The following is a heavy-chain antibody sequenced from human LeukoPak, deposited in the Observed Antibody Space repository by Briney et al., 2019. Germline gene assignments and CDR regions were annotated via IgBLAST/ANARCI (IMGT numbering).Heavy chain of an antibody. Sequence: ASVKVSCKASGYTFTNYYMHWVRQAPGQGLEWMGVINPSGGTTSYAQKFQGRVTMTRDTSTSTVYMELSSLRSEDTAVYYCAKAFGSGSYHNPDHWGQGTLVTVSS. J-gene: IGHJ5*02. CDR3: AKAFGSGSYHNPDH. CDR1: GYTFTNYY. CDR2: INPSGGTT. D-gene: IGHD3-10*01. V-gene: IGHV1-46*01.